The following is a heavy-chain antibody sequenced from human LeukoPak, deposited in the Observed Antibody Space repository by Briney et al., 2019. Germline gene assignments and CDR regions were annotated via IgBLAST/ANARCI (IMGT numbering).Heavy chain of an antibody. CDR3: ARGGRYYYYGMDV. CDR1: GYTFTSYY. V-gene: IGHV1-46*01. CDR2: INPSDVIT. Sequence: RASVKVSCKASGYTFTSYYMHWVRQAPGQGLEWMGIINPSDVITTYAQRFQGRVTMTRDASTSTVYMELSSLRSEDTAVYYCARGGRYYYYGMDVWDQGTTVTVSS. J-gene: IGHJ6*02.